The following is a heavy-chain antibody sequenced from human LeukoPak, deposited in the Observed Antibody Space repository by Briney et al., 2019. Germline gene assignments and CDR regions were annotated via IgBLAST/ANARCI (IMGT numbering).Heavy chain of an antibody. V-gene: IGHV3-23*01. D-gene: IGHD3-22*01. CDR1: VFRFSSHA. J-gene: IGHJ5*02. CDR3: VKAVYYDSSGYYSLDH. CDR2: ISDSGGDT. Sequence: PGGSLRLSRAASVFRFSSHAMSWVRQAAGKGLEWVSAISDSGGDTYYADSVKGRFTISRDNSKNTLYLQTNTLRAEDTAVYYCVKAVYYDSSGYYSLDHWGQGTVVTVSS.